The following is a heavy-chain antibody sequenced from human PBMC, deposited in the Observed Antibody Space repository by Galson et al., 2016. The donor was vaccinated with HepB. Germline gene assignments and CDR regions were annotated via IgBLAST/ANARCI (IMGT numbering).Heavy chain of an antibody. J-gene: IGHJ4*02. D-gene: IGHD6-6*01. Sequence: SETLSLTCAVSSGSISSRHWWSWVRQSPGTGLEWIGQIYHTGTTNYNPSLRSRVTISMDKSKNQFSLDLSSVTAADTAVYFCARTMDGYYTSSSGFDYWGQGTLVTVSS. CDR3: ARTMDGYYTSSSGFDY. V-gene: IGHV4-4*02. CDR2: IYHTGTT. CDR1: SGSISSRHW.